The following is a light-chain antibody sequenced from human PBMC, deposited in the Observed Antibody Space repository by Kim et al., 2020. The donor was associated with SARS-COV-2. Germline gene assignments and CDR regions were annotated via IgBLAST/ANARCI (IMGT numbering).Light chain of an antibody. J-gene: IGLJ2*01. CDR3: ATFDDTLRGQV. CDR2: ANN. V-gene: IGLV1-47*02. Sequence: GQNITIACSGRSANNGTNHVCWYQQVPGTAPSLLIYANNQRPSGVPDRFSGSKSGTSASLAIRGLRSEDEALYFCATFDDTLRGQVFGGGTQLTVL. CDR1: SANNGTNH.